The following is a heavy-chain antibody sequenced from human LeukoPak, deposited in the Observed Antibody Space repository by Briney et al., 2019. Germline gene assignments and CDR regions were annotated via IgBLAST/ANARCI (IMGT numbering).Heavy chain of an antibody. CDR1: GGSFSGYY. V-gene: IGHV4-34*01. CDR2: INHSGST. D-gene: IGHD2-2*01. J-gene: IGHJ3*02. CDR3: AGYCSSTSCYGRDAFDI. Sequence: SETLSLTCAVYGGSFSGYYWSWIRQPPGKGLEWIGEINHSGSTNYNPSLKSRVTISVDTSKNQFSLKLSSVTAADTAVYYCAGYCSSTSCYGRDAFDIWGQGTMVTVSS.